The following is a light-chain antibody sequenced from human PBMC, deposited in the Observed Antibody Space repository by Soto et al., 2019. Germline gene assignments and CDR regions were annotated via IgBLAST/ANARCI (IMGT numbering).Light chain of an antibody. CDR2: RNT. CDR1: SSNIGGNF. V-gene: IGLV1-47*01. CDR3: SAWDDSLSGLV. J-gene: IGLJ3*02. Sequence: QSVLTQPPSASGTPGQRVTISCSGSSSNIGGNFVCWYQQLPGTAPKLLIYRNTQRPSGVPDRFSGSKSGTSASLAISGLRSEDEADYYCSAWDDSLSGLVFGGGTKLTVL.